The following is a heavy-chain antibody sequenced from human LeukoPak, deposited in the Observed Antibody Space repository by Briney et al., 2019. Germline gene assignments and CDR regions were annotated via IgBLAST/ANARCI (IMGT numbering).Heavy chain of an antibody. V-gene: IGHV5-51*01. Sequence: GESLKISCKGSEYSFTTNWIGWVRQVPGKGLEWIGIIYPGDSDTTYSPSFQGQVTISADKSTSTAYLQWSSLKASDTAMYYCARLSGWGFYSSRWKGFYLDCWGQGTLVTVSS. CDR3: ARLSGWGFYSSRWKGFYLDC. J-gene: IGHJ4*02. CDR1: EYSFTTNW. D-gene: IGHD6-13*01. CDR2: IYPGDSDT.